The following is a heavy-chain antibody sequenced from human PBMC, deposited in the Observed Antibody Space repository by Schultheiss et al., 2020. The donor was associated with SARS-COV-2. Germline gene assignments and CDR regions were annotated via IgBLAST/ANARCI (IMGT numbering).Heavy chain of an antibody. V-gene: IGHV3-74*01. CDR1: GFTLSTYW. J-gene: IGHJ4*02. Sequence: GGSLRLSCAASGFTLSTYWLHWVRQAPGKGLVWVSRINEDGSRIDYADSVKGRFTISRDNAKNTLYLQMNSLRADDTAVYYCARDLSGRSDYWGQGTLVTVSS. CDR3: ARDLSGRSDY. CDR2: INEDGSRI. D-gene: IGHD1-26*01.